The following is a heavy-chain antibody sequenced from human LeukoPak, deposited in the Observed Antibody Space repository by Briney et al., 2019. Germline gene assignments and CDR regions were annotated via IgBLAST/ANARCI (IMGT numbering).Heavy chain of an antibody. Sequence: SETLSLTCTVSGGSISSSSYYWGWIRQPPGKGLEWIGSIYYSGSTYYNPSLKSRVTISVDTSKNQFSLKLSSVTAADTAVYYCAGQGYYYDSSGYYYGHDAFDIWGQGTMVTVSS. CDR2: IYYSGST. V-gene: IGHV4-39*01. CDR1: GGSISSSSYY. J-gene: IGHJ3*02. D-gene: IGHD3-22*01. CDR3: AGQGYYYDSSGYYYGHDAFDI.